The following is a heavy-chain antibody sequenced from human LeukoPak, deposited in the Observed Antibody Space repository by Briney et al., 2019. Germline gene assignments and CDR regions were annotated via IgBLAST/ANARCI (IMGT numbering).Heavy chain of an antibody. CDR2: ISNDGGGT. J-gene: IGHJ5*02. Sequence: PGGSLRLSCAASGFIFNNYGLIWVRQAPGKGLEWVSAISNDGGGTNYADFVKGRFTISRDNSKNTLFLQMNSLRAEDTALCYCAKGSSGYFVDLWGQGTLVTVSS. CDR1: GFIFNNYG. CDR3: AKGSSGYFVDL. D-gene: IGHD3-22*01. V-gene: IGHV3-23*01.